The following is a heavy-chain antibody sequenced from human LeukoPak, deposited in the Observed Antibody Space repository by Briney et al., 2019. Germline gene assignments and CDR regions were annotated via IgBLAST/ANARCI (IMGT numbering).Heavy chain of an antibody. V-gene: IGHV3-53*01. D-gene: IGHD3-22*01. Sequence: GGSLRLSCAASGFTVSSNYMSWVRQAPGKGLEWVSVIYSGGSTYYADSVKGRFTISRDNSKNTLYLQMNSLRAEDTAVYYCAKGLKYYYDSSPSPGMYWGQGTLVTVSS. CDR3: AKGLKYYYDSSPSPGMY. J-gene: IGHJ4*02. CDR2: IYSGGST. CDR1: GFTVSSNY.